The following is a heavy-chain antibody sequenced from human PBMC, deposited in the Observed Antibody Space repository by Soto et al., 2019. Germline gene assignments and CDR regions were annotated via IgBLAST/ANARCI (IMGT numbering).Heavy chain of an antibody. J-gene: IGHJ6*02. V-gene: IGHV3-23*01. CDR2: ISGSGGST. D-gene: IGHD3-3*01. CDR3: AKDFEGLIPDPVWSGYFPTYYYYGMDV. CDR1: GFTFSSYA. Sequence: GGSLRLSCAASGFTFSSYAMSWVRQAPGKGLEWVSAISGSGGSTYYAESVKGRFTISRDNSKDTLYLQMNSLRAEDTAVYYCAKDFEGLIPDPVWSGYFPTYYYYGMDVWGQGTTVTVSS.